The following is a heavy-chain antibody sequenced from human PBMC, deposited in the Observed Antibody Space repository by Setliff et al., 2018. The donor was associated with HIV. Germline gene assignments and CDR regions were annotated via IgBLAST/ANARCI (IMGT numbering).Heavy chain of an antibody. CDR3: AREGPKTYYFDY. CDR2: IFVGDSTT. CDR1: GYTLTSYY. V-gene: IGHV1-46*01. Sequence: ASVKVSCKASGYTLTSYYMHWVRQAPGQGLEWMGKIFVGDSTTHYAQKFQGRVTLTSDTSTNTVYMELSSLRSEDTAVYYCAREGPKTYYFDYWGQGTLVTVSS. J-gene: IGHJ4*02.